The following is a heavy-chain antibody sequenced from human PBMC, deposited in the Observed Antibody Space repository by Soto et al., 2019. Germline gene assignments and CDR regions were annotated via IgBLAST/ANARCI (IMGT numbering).Heavy chain of an antibody. CDR1: GFTLSSYW. CDR3: ARDYRTIRGAYYDFWSGYNYYYYYGMDV. V-gene: IGHV3-7*01. D-gene: IGHD3-3*01. J-gene: IGHJ6*02. CDR2: IKQDGSEK. Sequence: HPGGSLRLSCAASGFTLSSYWMSWVRQAPGKGLEWVANIKQDGSEKYYVDSVKGRFTISRDNAKNSLYLQMNSLRAEDTAVYYCARDYRTIRGAYYDFWSGYNYYYYYGMDVWGPGTTVTVSS.